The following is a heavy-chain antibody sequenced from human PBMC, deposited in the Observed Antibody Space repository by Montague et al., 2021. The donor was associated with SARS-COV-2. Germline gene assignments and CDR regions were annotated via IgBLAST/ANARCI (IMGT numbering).Heavy chain of an antibody. CDR3: ARGGGYYNYGLDV. CDR2: IYYSGST. D-gene: IGHD3-22*01. CDR1: GSSISNYY. V-gene: IGHV4-59*01. Sequence: SETLSLTCTVSGSSISNYYWSWIRQPPGRGLEWIGYIYYSGSTDYSPSLKSRVTISLDTSKNQFSLKVTSVTAAGTAVYYCARGGGYYNYGLDVWGPGTTVTVSS. J-gene: IGHJ6*02.